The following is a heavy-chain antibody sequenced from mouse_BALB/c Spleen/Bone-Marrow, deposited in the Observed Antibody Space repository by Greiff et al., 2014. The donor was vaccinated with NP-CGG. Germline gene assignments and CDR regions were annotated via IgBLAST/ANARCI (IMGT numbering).Heavy chain of an antibody. Sequence: QVQLKESGAELVKPGASVKLSCMASGFTFTSYWIHWVKQRPGQGPEWIGEINPSNGRTNYNEKFKSKATLTEDKSSSTAYMQLSSLTSEDSAVYYCARDGNCRYAMDYWGQGTSVTVSS. CDR3: ARDGNCRYAMDY. V-gene: IGHV1S81*02. J-gene: IGHJ4*01. CDR2: INPSNGRT. CDR1: GFTFTSYW. D-gene: IGHD2-1*01.